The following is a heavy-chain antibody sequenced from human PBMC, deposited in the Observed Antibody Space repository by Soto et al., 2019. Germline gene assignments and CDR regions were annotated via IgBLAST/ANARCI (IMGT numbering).Heavy chain of an antibody. J-gene: IGHJ5*02. CDR2: IIPIFGTA. D-gene: IGHD6-6*01. V-gene: IGHV1-69*13. Sequence: SVKVSCNASGGTFSSYAISWARQAPGQGLEWMGGIIPIFGTANYAQKFQGRVTITAGESTSTAYMELSSLRSEDTAVYYCARDLADRPYWFDPWGQGTLVTVAS. CDR3: ARDLADRPYWFDP. CDR1: GGTFSSYA.